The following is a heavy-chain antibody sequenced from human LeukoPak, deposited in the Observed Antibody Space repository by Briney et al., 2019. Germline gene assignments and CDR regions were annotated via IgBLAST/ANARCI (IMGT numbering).Heavy chain of an antibody. CDR2: IYTSGST. V-gene: IGHV4-61*02. J-gene: IGHJ4*02. CDR3: ARVTMAVADRFY. Sequence: SETLSLTCTVSGGSISSGSYYWSWIRQPAGKGLDWIGRIYTSGSTNYNPSLQSRVTISVDTSKNQFSLKLRSETAADTGEDHGARVTMAVADRFYWGQGTLVTVSS. D-gene: IGHD6-19*01. CDR1: GGSISSGSYY.